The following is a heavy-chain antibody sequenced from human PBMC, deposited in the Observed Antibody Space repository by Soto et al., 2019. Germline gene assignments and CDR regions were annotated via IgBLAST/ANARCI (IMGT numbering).Heavy chain of an antibody. CDR2: IIPIFGTA. CDR3: ARAGGNGYSSSSGPTYYYFFYRHV. CDR1: GGTFSSYA. V-gene: IGHV1-69*13. Sequence: SVKVSCKASGGTFSSYAISWVRQAPGQGLEWMGGIIPIFGTANYAQKFQGRVTITADESTSTAYMELSRLRSEDTAVYYCARAGGNGYSSSSGPTYYYFFYRHV. J-gene: IGHJ6*03. D-gene: IGHD6-6*01.